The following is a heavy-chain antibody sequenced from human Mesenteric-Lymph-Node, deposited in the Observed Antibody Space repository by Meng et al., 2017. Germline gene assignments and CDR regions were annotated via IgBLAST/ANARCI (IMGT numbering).Heavy chain of an antibody. CDR1: GFTFGNSA. CDR3: AKIRIFGVINQDY. CDR2: ISGSGSTT. D-gene: IGHD3-3*01. V-gene: IGHV3-23*01. J-gene: IGHJ4*02. Sequence: LWESGGAFVQPVWSLRLPCAASGFTFGNSAMSWVRQAQGKGLEWLSCISGSGSTTYYADSVKGRFTISRDNSNNTLYLQMNSLRAEDTAVYYCAKIRIFGVINQDYWGQGTLVTVSS.